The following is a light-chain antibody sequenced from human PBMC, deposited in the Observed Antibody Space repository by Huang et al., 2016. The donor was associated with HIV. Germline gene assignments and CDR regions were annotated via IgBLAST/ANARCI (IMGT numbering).Light chain of an antibody. CDR2: GAA. CDR1: QSVNTF. Sequence: EIVLTQSPATLSLSPGERATLSCRASQSVNTFLAWYQQKPGQAPRLLIYGAANRATGIAARCSGSGSGTDFTLTISSLEPEDFAVYYCQQRSNRPLTFGGGTKVEIK. V-gene: IGKV3-11*01. J-gene: IGKJ4*01. CDR3: QQRSNRPLT.